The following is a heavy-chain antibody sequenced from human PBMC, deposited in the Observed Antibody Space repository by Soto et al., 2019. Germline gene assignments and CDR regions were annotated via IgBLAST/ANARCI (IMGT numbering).Heavy chain of an antibody. CDR2: LYNSAST. Sequence: SETLSLTCTASGVSMTNRRYYWGWIRQAPGKRPEWLASLYNSASTSYNPSLKSRLTISEDTSKNQFFLELSSVTAADTAVYYCAGNGSITTVPGGYFDYWGHETLVTVSS. D-gene: IGHD6-19*01. V-gene: IGHV4-39*01. J-gene: IGHJ4*01. CDR1: GVSMTNRRYY. CDR3: AGNGSITTVPGGYFDY.